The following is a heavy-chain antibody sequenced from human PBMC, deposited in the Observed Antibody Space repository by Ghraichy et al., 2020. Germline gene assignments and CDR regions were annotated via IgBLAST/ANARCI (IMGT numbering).Heavy chain of an antibody. CDR1: GGSISSGSYY. Sequence: SQTLSLTCTVSGGSISSGSYYWSWIRQPAGKGLEWIGRIYTSGNTNYNPSLKSRVTISVDTSKNQFSLKLSSVTAADTAVYYCARLYSSSSAFDPWGQGTLVTVSS. D-gene: IGHD6-6*01. CDR3: ARLYSSSSAFDP. V-gene: IGHV4-61*02. CDR2: IYTSGNT. J-gene: IGHJ5*02.